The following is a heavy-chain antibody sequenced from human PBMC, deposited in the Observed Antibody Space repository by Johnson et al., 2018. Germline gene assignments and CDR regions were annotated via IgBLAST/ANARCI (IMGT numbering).Heavy chain of an antibody. D-gene: IGHD6-25*01. CDR1: GFTFDDYA. CDR3: AKDRLSRLLDDAFDI. CDR2: ISYDGSNK. J-gene: IGHJ3*02. V-gene: IGHV3-30*18. Sequence: VQLVESGGGVVQPGRSLRLSCAASGFTFDDYAMHWVRQAPGKGLEWVAVISYDGSNKYYADSVKGRFTISRDNSKNTLYLQMNSLRAEDTAVYNCAKDRLSRLLDDAFDIWGQGTVVTVSS.